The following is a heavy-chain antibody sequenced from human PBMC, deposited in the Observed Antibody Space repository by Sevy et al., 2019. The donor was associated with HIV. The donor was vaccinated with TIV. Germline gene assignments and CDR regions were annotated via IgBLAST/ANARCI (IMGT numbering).Heavy chain of an antibody. CDR2: INQDESAK. V-gene: IGHV3-7*03. J-gene: IGHJ5*02. Sequence: GGSLRLSCAASGFPFSYYWMHWVRQAPGKGLEWVATINQDESAKYYVDSMKGRFTVSRANAKNSLYLLMNSLRAEDTAIYYCVADYSAGWAFGSWGQGTLVTVSS. CDR3: VADYSAGWAFGS. D-gene: IGHD6-19*01. CDR1: GFPFSYYW.